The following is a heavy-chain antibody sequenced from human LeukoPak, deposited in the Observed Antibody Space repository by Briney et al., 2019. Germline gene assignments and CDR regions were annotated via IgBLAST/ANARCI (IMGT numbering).Heavy chain of an antibody. V-gene: IGHV1-8*01. CDR1: GYTFTSHD. CDR3: ARTAGRWLPKNPFDY. Sequence: ASVKVSCKASGYTFTSHDINWVRQATGQGLEWMGWMHPNSGNTGYAQKFQGRVTMTRNTSISTAYTELSSLRSEDTAVYYCARTAGRWLPKNPFDYWGQGTLVTVSS. CDR2: MHPNSGNT. D-gene: IGHD5-24*01. J-gene: IGHJ4*02.